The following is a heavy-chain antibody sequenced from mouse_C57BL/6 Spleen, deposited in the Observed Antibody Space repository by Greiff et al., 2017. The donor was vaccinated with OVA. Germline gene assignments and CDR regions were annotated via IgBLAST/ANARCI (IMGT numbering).Heavy chain of an antibody. CDR2: IWGVGST. J-gene: IGHJ3*01. Sequence: VQLVESGPGLVAPSQSLSITCTVSGFSLTSYGVDWVRQSPGKGLEWLGVIWGVGSTNYNSALKSRLSISKDNSKSQVFLKMNSLQTDDTAMYCCASFDGGFAYWGQGTLVTVSA. CDR1: GFSLTSYG. CDR3: ASFDGGFAY. V-gene: IGHV2-6*01.